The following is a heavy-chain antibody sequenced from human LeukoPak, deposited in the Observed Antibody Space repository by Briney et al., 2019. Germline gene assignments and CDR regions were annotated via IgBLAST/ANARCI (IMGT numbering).Heavy chain of an antibody. CDR2: IYYSGST. J-gene: IGHJ4*02. V-gene: IGHV4-59*01. CDR3: ASFPGGY. D-gene: IGHD3-10*01. CDR1: GVSISSYY. Sequence: PSETLSLTCTVSGVSISSYYWSWIRQPPGKGLEWIGYIYYSGSTNYNPSLKSRVTISVDTSKNQFSLKLSSVTAADTAVYYCASFPGGYWGQGTLVTVSS.